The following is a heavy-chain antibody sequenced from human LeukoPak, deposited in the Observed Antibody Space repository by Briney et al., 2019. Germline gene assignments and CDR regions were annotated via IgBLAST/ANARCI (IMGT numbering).Heavy chain of an antibody. CDR1: GYTFTDYY. D-gene: IGHD6-6*01. V-gene: IGHV1-2*02. J-gene: IGHJ6*03. CDR3: ARDQWDSSSSESYYYYYMDV. Sequence: ASVKVSCKASGYTFTDYYIHWVRQAPGQGLEWMGWINPDSGGTDYTQNFQGRVTMTRDTSITTAYMELSRLTSDDTAVYYCARDQWDSSSSESYYYYYMDVWGKGTTVTVSS. CDR2: INPDSGGT.